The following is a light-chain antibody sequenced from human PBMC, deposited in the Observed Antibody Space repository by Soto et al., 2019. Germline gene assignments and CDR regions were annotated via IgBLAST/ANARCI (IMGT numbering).Light chain of an antibody. CDR3: QQSRT. Sequence: ILLTQSPGTLSLSPGERATLSCRASQSVSSTYLAWYQQKPGQAPRLLIYGASSRATGIPDRFSGSGSGTHFTLTISTLEPEDSAVYYFQQSRTFGQVTKVDIK. V-gene: IGKV3-20*01. CDR1: QSVSSTY. CDR2: GAS. J-gene: IGKJ1*01.